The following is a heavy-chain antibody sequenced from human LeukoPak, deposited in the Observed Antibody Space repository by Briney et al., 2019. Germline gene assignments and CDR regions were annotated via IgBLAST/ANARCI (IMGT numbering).Heavy chain of an antibody. Sequence: GGSLRLSCAGSGFTFSGYSMNWVRQAPGKGLEWISYISPTSGTVYYAASVKGRFTISRDNGKNSLYLQMNSLRAEDTAVYYCARDDYGDDVCDYWGQGTLVTVSS. CDR3: ARDDYGDDVCDY. D-gene: IGHD4-17*01. V-gene: IGHV3-48*04. CDR2: ISPTSGTV. CDR1: GFTFSGYS. J-gene: IGHJ4*02.